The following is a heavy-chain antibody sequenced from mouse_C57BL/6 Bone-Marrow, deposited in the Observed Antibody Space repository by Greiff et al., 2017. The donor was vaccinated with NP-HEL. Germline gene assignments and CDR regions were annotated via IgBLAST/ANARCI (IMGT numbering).Heavy chain of an antibody. CDR3: ARDYYGSSYWYFDV. J-gene: IGHJ1*03. CDR2: ISNGGGST. D-gene: IGHD1-1*01. CDR1: GFTFSDYY. Sequence: VESGGGLVQPGGSLKLSCAASGFTFSDYYMYWVRQTPEKRLEWVAYISNGGGSTYYPDTVKGRFTISRDNAKNTLYLQMSRLKSEDTAMYYCARDYYGSSYWYFDVWGTGTTVTVSS. V-gene: IGHV5-12*01.